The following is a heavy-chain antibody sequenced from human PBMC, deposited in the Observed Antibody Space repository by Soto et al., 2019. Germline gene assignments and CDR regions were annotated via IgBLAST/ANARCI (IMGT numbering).Heavy chain of an antibody. CDR1: GYTFTSYY. D-gene: IGHD3-3*01. V-gene: IGHV1-46*01. CDR2: INPSGGST. J-gene: IGHJ6*02. Sequence: ASVKVSCKASGYTFTSYYMHWVRQAPGQGLEWMGIINPSGGSTSYAQKFQGRVTMTRDTSTSTVYMELSSLRSEDTAVYYCARDTYPITIFGVVTPPAGMDVWGQGTTVTVSS. CDR3: ARDTYPITIFGVVTPPAGMDV.